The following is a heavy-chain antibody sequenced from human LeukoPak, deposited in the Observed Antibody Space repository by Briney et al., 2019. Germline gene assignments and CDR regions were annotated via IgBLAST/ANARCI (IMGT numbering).Heavy chain of an antibody. CDR2: ISSSSSYI. CDR3: ARGGYYYHDSSGYLYHFDY. Sequence: GGSLRLSCGASGFTVSTNYMSWVRQAPGKGLEWVSTISSSSSYIDYADSVKGRFTLSRDNAKNSLYLQMNSLRAEDTAVYYCARGGYYYHDSSGYLYHFDYWGQGTLVTVSS. V-gene: IGHV3-21*01. J-gene: IGHJ4*02. D-gene: IGHD3-22*01. CDR1: GFTVSTNY.